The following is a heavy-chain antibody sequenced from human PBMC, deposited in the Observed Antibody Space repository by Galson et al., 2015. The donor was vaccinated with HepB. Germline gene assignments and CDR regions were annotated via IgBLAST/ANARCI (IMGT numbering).Heavy chain of an antibody. J-gene: IGHJ3*02. CDR3: AKDHYYDSSGYSFAFDI. D-gene: IGHD3-22*01. V-gene: IGHV3-30*18. CDR1: GFTFSSYG. CDR2: ISYDGSNK. Sequence: SLRLSCAASGFTFSSYGMHWVRQAPGKGLEWVAVISYDGSNKYYADSVKGRFTISRDNSKNTLYLQMNSLRAEDTAVYYCAKDHYYDSSGYSFAFDIWGQGTMVTVSS.